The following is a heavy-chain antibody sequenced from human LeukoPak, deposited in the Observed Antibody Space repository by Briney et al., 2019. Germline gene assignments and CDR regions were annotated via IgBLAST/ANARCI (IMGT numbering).Heavy chain of an antibody. Sequence: SETLSLTCTVSGGSISSYYWSWIRQPPGKGLEWIGYIYYSGSTNYNPSLKSRVTISVDTSKNQFSLKLSSVTAADTAVYYCSKPPGKGLQFWSGPNYYYGMDVWGQGTTVTVSS. CDR3: SKPPGKGLQFWSGPNYYYGMDV. V-gene: IGHV4-59*01. J-gene: IGHJ6*02. CDR2: IYYSGST. CDR1: GGSISSYY. D-gene: IGHD3-3*01.